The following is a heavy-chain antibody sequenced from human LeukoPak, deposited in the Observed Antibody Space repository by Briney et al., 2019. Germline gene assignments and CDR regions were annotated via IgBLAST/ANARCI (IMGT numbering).Heavy chain of an antibody. CDR3: ARRPRWSGYFDY. D-gene: IGHD3-3*01. CDR1: GGSISSGDYY. CDR2: IYYSGST. V-gene: IGHV4-30-4*08. Sequence: TSQTQSLTCTVSGGSISSGDYYWSWIRQPPGKGLEWIGYIYYSGSTYYNPSLKSRVTISVDTSKNQFSLKLSSVTAADTAVYYCARRPRWSGYFDYWGQGTLVTVSS. J-gene: IGHJ4*02.